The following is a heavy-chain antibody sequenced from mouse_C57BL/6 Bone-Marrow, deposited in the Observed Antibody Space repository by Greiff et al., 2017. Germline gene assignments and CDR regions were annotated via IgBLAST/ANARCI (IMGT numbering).Heavy chain of an antibody. J-gene: IGHJ4*01. V-gene: IGHV3-1*01. CDR2: ISYSGST. D-gene: IGHD2-3*01. CDR3: ARDRMGAMDY. CDR1: GYSITSGYD. Sequence: EVQRVESGPGMVKPSQSLSLTCTVTGYSITSGYDWHWIRHFPGNKLEWMGYISYSGSTNYNPSLKSRISITHDTSKNHFFLKLNSVTTEDTATYYCARDRMGAMDYWGQGTSVTVSS.